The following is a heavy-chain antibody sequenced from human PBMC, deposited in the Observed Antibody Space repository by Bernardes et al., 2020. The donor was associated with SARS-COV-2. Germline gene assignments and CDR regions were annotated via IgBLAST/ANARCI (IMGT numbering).Heavy chain of an antibody. CDR1: GFIFSSYW. V-gene: IGHV3-74*01. Sequence: GWSLRLSCAASGFIFSSYWMHWVRQAPGKGLVWVSRINTDGSTTTYADSVKGRFTISRDNAKNTLFLQMNSLRDEDTAVYFCARGGYEPFDYWGQGTLVTVSS. CDR3: ARGGYEPFDY. D-gene: IGHD5-12*01. J-gene: IGHJ4*02. CDR2: INTDGSTT.